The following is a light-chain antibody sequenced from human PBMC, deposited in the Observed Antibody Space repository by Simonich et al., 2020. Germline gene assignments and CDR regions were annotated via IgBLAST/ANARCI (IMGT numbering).Light chain of an antibody. CDR2: KAS. J-gene: IGKJ2*01. CDR3: QQYNKGYT. CDR1: QSISIW. Sequence: DIPMTQSPSTLSASVGDRVTITFRAIQSISIWLACYQQKPGKAPKLLIYKASSLERGVPTRFSGRGSGTEFTLTISSLQHDDFATYYCQQYNKGYTFGQGTKLEIK. V-gene: IGKV1-5*03.